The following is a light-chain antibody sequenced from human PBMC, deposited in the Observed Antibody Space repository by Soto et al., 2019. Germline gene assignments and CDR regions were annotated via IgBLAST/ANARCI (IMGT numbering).Light chain of an antibody. J-gene: IGKJ4*01. V-gene: IGKV3-20*01. CDR3: QQYGNSPPLT. CDR1: QSVSSSY. CDR2: GAS. Sequence: EIVLTQSPGTLSLSPGERATLSCRASQSVSSSYLAWYQQRPGQAPRLLISGASSRATGIPDRFSGSGSGTDFTLTISRLEPEDFAVYFCQQYGNSPPLTFGGGTKVEIK.